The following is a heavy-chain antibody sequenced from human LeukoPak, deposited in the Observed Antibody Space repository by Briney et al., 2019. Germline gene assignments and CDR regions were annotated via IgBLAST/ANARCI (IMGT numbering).Heavy chain of an antibody. CDR3: ARAFGSSLDY. CDR2: ISGSGGST. V-gene: IGHV3-23*01. D-gene: IGHD6-6*01. Sequence: PGGSLRLSCAASGFTFSSYAMSWVRQAPGKGLEWVSLISGSGGSTYYADSVKGRFTISRDNAKNSLYLHMSSLRAEDTAVYYCARAFGSSLDYWGQGTLVTVSS. J-gene: IGHJ4*02. CDR1: GFTFSSYA.